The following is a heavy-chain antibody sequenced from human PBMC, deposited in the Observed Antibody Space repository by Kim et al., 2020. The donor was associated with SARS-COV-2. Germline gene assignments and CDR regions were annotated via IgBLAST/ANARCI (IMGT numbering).Heavy chain of an antibody. D-gene: IGHD6-13*01. CDR2: VSYRGTT. CDR3: ARGSLRYRIGAGLDP. V-gene: IGHV4-59*13. J-gene: IGHJ5*02. Sequence: SETLSLTCTVSGGSISGYYWSWIRQCPGKGLEWFGYVSYRGTTKYNHSLKNRVTLSVDTSKNQFSVKLRSMTAADTAVYYCARGSLRYRIGAGLDPWGQGSLVTVSS. CDR1: GGSISGYY.